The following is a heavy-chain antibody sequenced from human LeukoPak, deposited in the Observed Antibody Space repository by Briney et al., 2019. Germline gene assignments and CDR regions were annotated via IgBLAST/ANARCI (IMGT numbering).Heavy chain of an antibody. CDR3: ARDLTGDSGWKEYFQH. V-gene: IGHV3-11*04. CDR1: GYSISSGYY. CDR2: ISSSGSTI. Sequence: LSLTCTVSGYSISSGYYWGWVRPAPGKGLEWVSYISSSGSTIYYADSVKGRFTISRDNAKNSLYLQMNSLRAEDTAVYYCARDLTGDSGWKEYFQHWGQGTLVTVSS. D-gene: IGHD6-19*01. J-gene: IGHJ1*01.